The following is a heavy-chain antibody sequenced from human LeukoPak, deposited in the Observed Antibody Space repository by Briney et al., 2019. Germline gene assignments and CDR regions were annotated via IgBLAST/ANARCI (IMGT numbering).Heavy chain of an antibody. CDR1: SFSISRDY. V-gene: IGHV4-4*07. D-gene: IGHD3-10*02. Sequence: PSETLSLTCTVSSFSISRDYWTWIRQPAGKELEWIGLISSTGSTNYNPSLNSRVTMSVDTATNQFSLKLTPVTAADTAVYFCARGLLTYYYARDGPPPSLNYYFAYWGLGIQVTVSS. CDR3: ARGLLTYYYARDGPPPSLNYYFAY. CDR2: ISSTGST. J-gene: IGHJ4*02.